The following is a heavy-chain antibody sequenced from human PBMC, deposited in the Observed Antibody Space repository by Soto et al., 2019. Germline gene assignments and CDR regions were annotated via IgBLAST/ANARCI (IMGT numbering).Heavy chain of an antibody. CDR2: ISGSGSST. D-gene: IGHD2-2*02. J-gene: IGHJ5*02. Sequence: PGGSLRLSCAASGFTFSSYAMSWVRQAPGKGLEWVSTISGSGSSTYDADSVKGRFTLSRDNCKNNLYLQMNSLRAEDTAVYYCAKDRGSGSTSWYNGWFDPWGQGTLVTVS. CDR3: AKDRGSGSTSWYNGWFDP. V-gene: IGHV3-23*01. CDR1: GFTFSSYA.